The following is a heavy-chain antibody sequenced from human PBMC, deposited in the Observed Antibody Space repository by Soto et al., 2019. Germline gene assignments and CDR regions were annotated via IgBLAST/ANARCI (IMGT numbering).Heavy chain of an antibody. CDR3: ASNQGVRLSP. V-gene: IGHV4-59*01. Sequence: SETLSLTCTVSGDSITGYQWSWIRQPPGKGLEWIGLMHYRGTTKNNPSLTSRVTMSVDTSKNQLSLKLSSVTAADTAVYYCASNQGVRLSPWGQGTLVTVSS. J-gene: IGHJ5*02. CDR1: GDSITGYQ. CDR2: MHYRGTT. D-gene: IGHD3-10*01.